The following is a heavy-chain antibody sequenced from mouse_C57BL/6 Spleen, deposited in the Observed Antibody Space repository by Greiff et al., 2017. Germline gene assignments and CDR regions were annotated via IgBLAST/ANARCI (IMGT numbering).Heavy chain of an antibody. J-gene: IGHJ3*01. CDR2: INPSSGYT. V-gene: IGHV1-4*01. Sequence: VQLQQSGAELARPGASVKMSCKASGYTFTSYTMHWVKQRPGQGLEWIGYINPSSGYTKYNQKFKDKATLTADKSSSTAYMQLSSLTSEDSAVYYCARESYYSTMAWFAYWGQGTLVTVSA. D-gene: IGHD2-5*01. CDR1: GYTFTSYT. CDR3: ARESYYSTMAWFAY.